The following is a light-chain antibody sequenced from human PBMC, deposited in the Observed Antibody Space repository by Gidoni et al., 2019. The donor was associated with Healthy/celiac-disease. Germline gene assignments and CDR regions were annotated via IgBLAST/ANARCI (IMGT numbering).Light chain of an antibody. Sequence: IRMTQSPSPLSASIGDRVTISCRTSQGISSYLAWYQQKPGKAPKLLIYTASTLESGVPSRFSGSGSGTEFTLTISSLQSEDFATYYCQQYNSYPVTFGPGTKVEIK. CDR3: QQYNSYPVT. CDR1: QGISSY. V-gene: IGKV1-8*01. CDR2: TAS. J-gene: IGKJ1*01.